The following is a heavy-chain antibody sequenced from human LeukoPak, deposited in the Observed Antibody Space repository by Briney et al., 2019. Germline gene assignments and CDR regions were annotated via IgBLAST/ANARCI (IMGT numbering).Heavy chain of an antibody. Sequence: GGSLRLSCAASGFTFSSYAMSWVRQAPGKGLEWVSSISSSSSYIYYADSVKGRFTISRDNAKNSLYLQMDSLRAEDTALYYCVRDLGSGFDYYFGYWGQGTLLTVSS. J-gene: IGHJ4*02. CDR2: ISSSSSYI. CDR1: GFTFSSYA. V-gene: IGHV3-21*01. D-gene: IGHD5-12*01. CDR3: VRDLGSGFDYYFGY.